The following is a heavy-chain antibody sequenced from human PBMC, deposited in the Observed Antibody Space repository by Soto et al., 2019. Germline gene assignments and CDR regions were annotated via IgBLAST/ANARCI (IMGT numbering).Heavy chain of an antibody. CDR1: GGSITSGDYF. J-gene: IGHJ5*01. CDR3: ARVTFGGIVIKNTCCDP. V-gene: IGHV4-30-4*01. D-gene: IGHD3-16*02. CDR2: ISHSGTT. Sequence: SETLSLTCTVSGGSITSGDYFWSWIRQPPGKGLEWIGYISHSGTTYYNPSLKSRVTISVDTSKNQSSLNLTSVTAADTAIFYCARVTFGGIVIKNTCCDPWGQGILVTVSS.